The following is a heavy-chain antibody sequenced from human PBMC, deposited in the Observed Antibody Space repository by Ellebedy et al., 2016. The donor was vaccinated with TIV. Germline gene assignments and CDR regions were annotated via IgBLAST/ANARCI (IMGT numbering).Heavy chain of an antibody. V-gene: IGHV3-23*01. Sequence: GGSLRLSXAASGFSFSTYAMTWVRQASGRGLEWVSTITGTGASTWSADSVKGRFTISRDNSKNTLFLQMNSLRAEDTAVYYCARDRDGYWGQGTLVTVSS. D-gene: IGHD5-24*01. CDR1: GFSFSTYA. J-gene: IGHJ4*02. CDR3: ARDRDGY. CDR2: ITGTGAST.